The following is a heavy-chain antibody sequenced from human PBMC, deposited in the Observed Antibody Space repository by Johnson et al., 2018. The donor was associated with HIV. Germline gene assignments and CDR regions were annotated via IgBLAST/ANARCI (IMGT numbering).Heavy chain of an antibody. J-gene: IGHJ3*02. D-gene: IGHD2-2*01. Sequence: VQLVESGGGAVQPGRSLRLSCAASGLTFRGSGMHWVRQAPGKGLEWVALISYDGSNKLYADSVKGRFSISRDNSRNTLYLQMNSLRAEDTAVYYCARDRGVVVLHGAFDIWGQGTMVTVSS. CDR1: GLTFRGSG. CDR3: ARDRGVVVLHGAFDI. V-gene: IGHV3-30*03. CDR2: ISYDGSNK.